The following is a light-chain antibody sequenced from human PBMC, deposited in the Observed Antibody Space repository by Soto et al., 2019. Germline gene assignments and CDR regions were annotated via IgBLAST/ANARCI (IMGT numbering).Light chain of an antibody. V-gene: IGKV3-20*01. CDR1: QSVISSY. Sequence: EIVLTQSPGTLSLSPGERATLSCRASQSVISSYLAWYQHKPGQAPRLLIYGASSRAAGIPDRFSGSGSGTDFTLTISGLEPEDFAVYYCHHYGSSSYTFGQGTKLEIK. CDR2: GAS. J-gene: IGKJ2*01. CDR3: HHYGSSSYT.